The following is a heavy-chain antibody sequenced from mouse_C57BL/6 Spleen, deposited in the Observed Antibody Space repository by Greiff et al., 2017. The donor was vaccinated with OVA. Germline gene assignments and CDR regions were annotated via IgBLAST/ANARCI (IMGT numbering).Heavy chain of an antibody. CDR3: ARGEASYGNYVGWFAY. CDR1: GYTFTSYW. J-gene: IGHJ3*01. CDR2: IDPSDSYT. Sequence: QVQLQQSGAELVKPGASVKLSYKASGYTFTSYWMQWVKQRPGQGLEWIGEIDPSDSYTNYNQKFKGKATLTVDTSSSTAYMQLSSLTSEDSAVYYCARGEASYGNYVGWFAYWGQGTLVTVSA. V-gene: IGHV1-50*01. D-gene: IGHD2-1*01.